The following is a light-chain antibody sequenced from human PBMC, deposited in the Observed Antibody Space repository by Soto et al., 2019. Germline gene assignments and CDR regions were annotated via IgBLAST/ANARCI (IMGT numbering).Light chain of an antibody. CDR2: GAS. CDR3: QHYRTTPLT. CDR1: RSVSSGY. J-gene: IGKJ4*01. Sequence: ELRLTRSPITLTLSPGERATLSCRASRSVSSGYFAWYQQKPGQAPRLLIYGASSMDTGIPERFSGSGSGTDFALTIDRLEPEDFAVYHCQHYRTTPLTFGGGTKVDI. V-gene: IGKV3-20*01.